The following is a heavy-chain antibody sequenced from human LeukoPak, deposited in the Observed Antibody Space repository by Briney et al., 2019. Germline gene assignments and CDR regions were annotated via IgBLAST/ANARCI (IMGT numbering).Heavy chain of an antibody. CDR1: GFTFSSYA. V-gene: IGHV3-23*01. CDR2: ISGSGGST. Sequence: GGSLRLSCAASGFTFSSYAMSRVRQAPGKGLEWFSAISGSGGSTYYAHCVKRLFTISRDNSKNTLYLQMNSLRAEDTAVYYCAKGQYCSSTSCPDYCYVMDVWGQGTTVSVSS. J-gene: IGHJ6*02. D-gene: IGHD2-2*01. CDR3: AKGQYCSSTSCPDYCYVMDV.